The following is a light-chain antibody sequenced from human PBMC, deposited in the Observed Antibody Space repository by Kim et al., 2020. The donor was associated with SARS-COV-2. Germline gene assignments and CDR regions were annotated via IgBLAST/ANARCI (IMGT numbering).Light chain of an antibody. CDR2: EDD. V-gene: IGLV6-57*04. CDR3: QSYDGSYQV. Sequence: NFMLTQPHSVSESPGKTITISCTRSSGSIASNYVQWYQQRPGSAPTTLIYEDDHRPSGVPDRFSGSIATSSNSASLTISGLRTEDEADYFCQSYDGSYQVFGGGTQLTVL. CDR1: SGSIASNY. J-gene: IGLJ3*02.